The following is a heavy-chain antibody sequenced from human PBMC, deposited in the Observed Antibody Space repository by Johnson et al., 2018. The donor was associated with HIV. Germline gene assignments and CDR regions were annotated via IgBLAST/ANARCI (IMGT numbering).Heavy chain of an antibody. V-gene: IGHV3-30-3*01. CDR1: GFTFSSYA. J-gene: IGHJ3*02. Sequence: VQLVESGGGVVQPGRSLRLSCAASGFTFSSYAMHWVRQAPGKGLEWVAVISYDGSNKYYADSVKGRFTISRDNSKNTLYLQMNSLRAEDTAVYYCARERHGYNWGHDAFDIWGQGTMVAVSS. CDR3: ARERHGYNWGHDAFDI. CDR2: ISYDGSNK. D-gene: IGHD5-24*01.